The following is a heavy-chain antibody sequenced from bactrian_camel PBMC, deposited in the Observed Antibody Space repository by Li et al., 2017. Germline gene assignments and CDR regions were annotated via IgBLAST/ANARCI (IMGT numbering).Heavy chain of an antibody. D-gene: IGHD2*01. J-gene: IGHJ4*01. CDR2: VDSLGRP. CDR1: GVSSSDFC. CDR3: AALRGLCPSTPSTFRH. V-gene: IGHV3S53*01. Sequence: HVQLVESGGGSVQAGGSLRLSCVVSGVSSSDFCMAWFRRAPGKEREGVAAVDSLGRPTYVDSVKGRFTISRDNAKNTLYLQVNSLKPEDTAMYYCAALRGLCPSTPSTFRHWGQGTQVTVS.